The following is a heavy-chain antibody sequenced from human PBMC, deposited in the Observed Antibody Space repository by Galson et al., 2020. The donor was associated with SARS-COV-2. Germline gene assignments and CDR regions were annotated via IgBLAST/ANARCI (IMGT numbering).Heavy chain of an antibody. CDR1: GFTISRDY. CDR2: IHYNGNT. J-gene: IGHJ4*02. D-gene: IGHD3-10*01. Sequence: TSETLSLSCTVSGFTISRDYLSWIRRPPGKGLEWIWEIHYNGNTKYNPALKSRVTISVDTYKNQFSLNLNSVTAADTAVYYYARHGGHWFGAVWCQGTLVTVSS. V-gene: IGHV4-59*08. CDR3: ARHGGHWFGAV.